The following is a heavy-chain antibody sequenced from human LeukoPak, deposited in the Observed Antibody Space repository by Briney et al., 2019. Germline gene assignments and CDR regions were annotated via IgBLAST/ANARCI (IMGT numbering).Heavy chain of an antibody. CDR1: GGSISSRIYY. D-gene: IGHD5-24*01. CDR2: DYSSGGT. V-gene: IGHV4-39*07. J-gene: IGHJ4*02. Sequence: SETLSLTCTVSGGSISSRIYYWGWIRQPPGKGLEWIGTDYSSGGTYYNPSLKSRVTISVDTSKNQFSLKLNSVTAADTAVYFCARDRTIMGKFFDSWGQGTLVTVSS. CDR3: ARDRTIMGKFFDS.